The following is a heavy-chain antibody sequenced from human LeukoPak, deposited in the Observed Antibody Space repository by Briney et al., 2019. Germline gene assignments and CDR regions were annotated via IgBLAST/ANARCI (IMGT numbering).Heavy chain of an antibody. CDR2: IWYDGGNK. Sequence: GRSLRLSCAASGFTFSHYGMHWVRQAPGKGLEWVAVIWYDGGNKYFADSVKGRFTISRDNSKNTVYLQMNSLRVEDTAVYYCAKGTESGWYAYVDYWGQGTLVTVSS. CDR3: AKGTESGWYAYVDY. CDR1: GFTFSHYG. D-gene: IGHD6-19*01. J-gene: IGHJ4*02. V-gene: IGHV3-33*06.